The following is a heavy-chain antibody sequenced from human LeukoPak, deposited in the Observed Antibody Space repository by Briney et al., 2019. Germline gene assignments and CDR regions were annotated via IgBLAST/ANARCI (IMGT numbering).Heavy chain of an antibody. CDR1: GFTFGSYS. V-gene: IGHV3-21*01. J-gene: IGHJ4*02. D-gene: IGHD1-14*01. CDR3: AREVSAGLYYFDY. Sequence: GGSLRLSCAASGFTFGSYSMNWVRQAPGKGLEWVSSISSSSSYIYYADSVKGRFTISRDNAKNSLYLQMNSLRAEDTAVYYCAREVSAGLYYFDYWGQGTLVTVSS. CDR2: ISSSSSYI.